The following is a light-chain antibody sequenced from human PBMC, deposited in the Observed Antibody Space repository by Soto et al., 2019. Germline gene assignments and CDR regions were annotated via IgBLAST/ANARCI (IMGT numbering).Light chain of an antibody. CDR3: QTWGSGIVV. CDR2: LNSDGSH. CDR1: SGHSNYA. V-gene: IGLV4-69*01. Sequence: QSVLTQSPSASASLGASVKLTCTLSSGHSNYAIAWHQQQSEKGPRNLMKLNSDGSHSKGDGIPDRFSGSSSGAERYLTISSLQSEDEADYYCQTWGSGIVVFGGGTQLTVL. J-gene: IGLJ2*01.